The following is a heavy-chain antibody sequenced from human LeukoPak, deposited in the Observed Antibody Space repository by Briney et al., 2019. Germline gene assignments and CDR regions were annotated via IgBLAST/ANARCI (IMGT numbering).Heavy chain of an antibody. CDR2: ISGSGDTI. D-gene: IGHD3-3*01. J-gene: IGHJ3*01. CDR1: GFTFSSNG. Sequence: GGSLRLSCAASGFTFSSNGMSWVRQAPGKGLEWVSAISGSGDTIYYADSVKGRFTISRDNSKNTLYLQMNSLRAEDTAINYCAIHYDFSSWGQGTMVTVSS. V-gene: IGHV3-23*01. CDR3: AIHYDFSS.